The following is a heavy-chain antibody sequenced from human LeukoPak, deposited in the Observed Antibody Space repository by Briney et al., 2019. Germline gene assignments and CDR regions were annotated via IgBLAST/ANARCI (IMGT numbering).Heavy chain of an antibody. J-gene: IGHJ4*02. CDR2: IKNVGSVT. V-gene: IGHV3-74*01. D-gene: IGHD5-18*01. CDR1: GLTYTDFW. CDR3: ATGHSYGYDY. Sequence: GGSLRLSCAASGLTYTDFWMHWVRQAPGKGLEWVSLIKNVGSVTRYADSVKGRFIISRDDAKNTLDLQMNSLKVDDTAVYYCATGHSYGYDYWGQGILVTVSS.